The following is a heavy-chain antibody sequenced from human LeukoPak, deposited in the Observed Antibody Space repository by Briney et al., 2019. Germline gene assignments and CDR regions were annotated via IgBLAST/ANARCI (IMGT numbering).Heavy chain of an antibody. Sequence: GESLKISCKGSGYTFTSYWIGWVRQMPGKGLEWMGIIYPGDSDIRYSPSFQGQVTISADKSISTAYLQWSSLKASDTAMYYCARRRYDEQLDSRQGYYFDYWGQGTLVTVSS. D-gene: IGHD6-6*01. CDR3: ARRRYDEQLDSRQGYYFDY. J-gene: IGHJ4*02. CDR1: GYTFTSYW. V-gene: IGHV5-51*01. CDR2: IYPGDSDI.